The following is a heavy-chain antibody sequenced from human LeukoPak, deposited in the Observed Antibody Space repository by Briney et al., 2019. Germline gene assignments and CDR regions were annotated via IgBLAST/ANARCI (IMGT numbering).Heavy chain of an antibody. Sequence: GGSLRLSCAASGLSLSAYGVHWVRQAPGKGLEWVAVIWYDGTSKDYADSVKGRFTFSRDNSKNTLYLQMNSLTVEDTAVYYCARSQSSSLIDYWGQGTLVTVSS. CDR1: GLSLSAYG. V-gene: IGHV3-33*01. D-gene: IGHD6-13*01. J-gene: IGHJ4*02. CDR2: IWYDGTSK. CDR3: ARSQSSSLIDY.